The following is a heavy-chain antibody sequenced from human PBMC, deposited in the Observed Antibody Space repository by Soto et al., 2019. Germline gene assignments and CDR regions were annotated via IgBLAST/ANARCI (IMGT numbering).Heavy chain of an antibody. J-gene: IGHJ6*03. D-gene: IGHD6-6*01. CDR2: INHSGST. V-gene: IGHV4-34*01. Sequence: QVQLQQWGAGLLKPSETLSLTCAVYGGSFSGYYWSWIRQPPGKGLEWIGEINHSGSTNYNPSLKSRVTISVDTSKNQFSLKLSSVTAAYTAVYYCAREPEYSSSSDYYYMDVWGKGTTFTVSS. CDR1: GGSFSGYY. CDR3: AREPEYSSSSDYYYMDV.